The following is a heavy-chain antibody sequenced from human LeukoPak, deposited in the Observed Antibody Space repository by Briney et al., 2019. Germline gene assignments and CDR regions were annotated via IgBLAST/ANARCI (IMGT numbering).Heavy chain of an antibody. J-gene: IGHJ4*02. V-gene: IGHV3-23*01. CDR1: RFTFSNYA. CDR3: AKAGYSSSSNYFDY. CDR2: ISGSGDNT. D-gene: IGHD6-6*01. Sequence: PGGSLRLSCAASRFTFSNYAMSWVRQAPGKGLEWVSAISGSGDNTYYADSVKGRFTISRDKSKNTLYLQMNSLRAEDTAVYYCAKAGYSSSSNYFDYWGQGTLVTVSS.